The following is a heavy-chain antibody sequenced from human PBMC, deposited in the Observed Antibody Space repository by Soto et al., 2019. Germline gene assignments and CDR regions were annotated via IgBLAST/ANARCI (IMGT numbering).Heavy chain of an antibody. CDR2: IIPILGSA. Sequence: QVQLVQSGAEVKKPGSSVKVSCKASGGSFSSNAISWVRQAPGQGLEWMGGIIPILGSANYAQKFQDRLTITADGSTTTTYMELNSLRSEGAAVYYCASRERVDAFDIWGQGTLVTVSS. CDR3: ASRERVDAFDI. CDR1: GGSFSSNA. D-gene: IGHD1-26*01. V-gene: IGHV1-69*01. J-gene: IGHJ3*02.